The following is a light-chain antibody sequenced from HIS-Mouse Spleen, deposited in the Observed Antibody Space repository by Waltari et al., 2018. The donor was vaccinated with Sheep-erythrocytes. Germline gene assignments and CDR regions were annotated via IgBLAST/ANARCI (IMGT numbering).Light chain of an antibody. CDR1: SSDVGGYNY. CDR2: DVS. CDR3: CSYAGSYNHV. Sequence: QSALTQPRSVSGSPGQSVTISCTGTSSDVGGYNYVSWYQQHPGKAPNLMIYDVSNPPSGVSNRFSGSKSGNPAALTISGLQAEDEAEYYCCSYAGSYNHVFATGTKVTVL. V-gene: IGLV2-11*01. J-gene: IGLJ1*01.